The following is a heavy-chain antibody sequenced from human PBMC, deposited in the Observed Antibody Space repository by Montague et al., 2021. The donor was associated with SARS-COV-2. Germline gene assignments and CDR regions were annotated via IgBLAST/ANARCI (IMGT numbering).Heavy chain of an antibody. J-gene: IGHJ5*02. D-gene: IGHD3-10*01. CDR2: VFKSGGT. CDR3: ARRASSFDNWFDL. CDR1: GGSITDYS. V-gene: IGHV4-59*08. Sequence: SETLSLTCTVSGGSITDYSWTGIRQPPGKALEWIGYVFKSGGTSYNPSLKSRVTTSVDTSKSHFSLRLTSVTAADTAVYYCARRASSFDNWFDLWGQGALVTVSS.